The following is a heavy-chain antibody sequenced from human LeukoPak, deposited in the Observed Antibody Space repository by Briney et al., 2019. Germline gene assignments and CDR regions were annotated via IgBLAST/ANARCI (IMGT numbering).Heavy chain of an antibody. Sequence: PSETLSLTCAVYGGSLSAYYWTWIRQPPGKGLEWIGEINHGGSTNYNPSLKSRVTISVDTSKNQFSLKLSSVTAADTAVYYCARETSQKGAHYMDVWGKGTTVTISS. D-gene: IGHD3-16*01. CDR1: GGSLSAYY. CDR3: ARETSQKGAHYMDV. J-gene: IGHJ6*03. V-gene: IGHV4-34*01. CDR2: INHGGST.